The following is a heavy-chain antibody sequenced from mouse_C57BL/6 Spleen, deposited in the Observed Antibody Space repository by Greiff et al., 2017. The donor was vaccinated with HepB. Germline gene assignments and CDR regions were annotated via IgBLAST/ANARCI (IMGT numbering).Heavy chain of an antibody. CDR1: GYTFTSYW. D-gene: IGHD1-1*01. Sequence: QVQLQQPGAELVKPGASVKLSCKASGYTFTSYWIHWVKQRPGQGLEWIGMIHPNSGSTNYNEKFKSKATLTVDKSSSTAYMQLSSLTSEDSAVYYCANYGSRGNWYFDVWGTGTTVTVSS. CDR3: ANYGSRGNWYFDV. CDR2: IHPNSGST. V-gene: IGHV1-64*01. J-gene: IGHJ1*03.